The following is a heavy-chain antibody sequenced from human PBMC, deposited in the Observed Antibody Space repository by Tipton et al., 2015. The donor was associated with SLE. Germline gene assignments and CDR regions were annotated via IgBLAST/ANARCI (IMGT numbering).Heavy chain of an antibody. Sequence: TLSLTCTVSGASTNTKYWTWIRQSPGKGLEWIGYANRNEGTKIKSSLERRVTISLDTSRSQFSLRLSSVTAADTAVYYCARGSRVEEELDYWGQGTLVTVSS. CDR2: ANRNEGT. CDR1: GASTNTKY. J-gene: IGHJ4*02. CDR3: ARGSRVEEELDY. V-gene: IGHV4-59*13. D-gene: IGHD1-26*01.